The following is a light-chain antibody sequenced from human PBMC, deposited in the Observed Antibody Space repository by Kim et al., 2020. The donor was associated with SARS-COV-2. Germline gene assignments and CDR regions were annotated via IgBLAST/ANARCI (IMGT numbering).Light chain of an antibody. Sequence: QRGTLACTGSSSNIGAGYDVHWYQQLPGTAPKLLTYGNSNRPSGVPDRFSGSKSGTSASLAITGLQAEDEADYYCQSYDSSLSGLVFGGGTQLTVL. CDR1: SSNIGAGYD. CDR3: QSYDSSLSGLV. V-gene: IGLV1-40*01. CDR2: GNS. J-gene: IGLJ2*01.